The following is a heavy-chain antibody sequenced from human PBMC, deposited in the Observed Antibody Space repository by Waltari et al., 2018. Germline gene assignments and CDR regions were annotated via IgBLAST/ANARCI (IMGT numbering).Heavy chain of an antibody. Sequence: EVQLVESGGVVVQPGGSLRLSCAASGFTFDDYAMHWVRQAPGKGLEWVSLISWDGGSTYYADSVKGRFTISRDNSKNSLYLQMNSLRAEDTALYYCAKEALGTAYCDYWGQGTLVTVSS. D-gene: IGHD1-1*01. CDR1: GFTFDDYA. CDR2: ISWDGGST. J-gene: IGHJ4*02. CDR3: AKEALGTAYCDY. V-gene: IGHV3-43D*03.